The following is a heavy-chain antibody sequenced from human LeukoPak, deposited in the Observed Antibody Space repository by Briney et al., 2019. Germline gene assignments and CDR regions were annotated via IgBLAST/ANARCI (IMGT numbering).Heavy chain of an antibody. D-gene: IGHD3-22*01. CDR1: GYTFTDYY. CDR3: ANLHYYDRSGYYIFDY. J-gene: IGHJ4*02. V-gene: IGHV1-69-2*01. Sequence: ASVKVSYKVSGYTFTDYYMHWVQQAPGKGLEWMGLVDPEDGEAIYAEKFQGRVTITADTSTDTAYMELSSLRSEDTAVYYCANLHYYDRSGYYIFDYWGQGTLVTVSS. CDR2: VDPEDGEA.